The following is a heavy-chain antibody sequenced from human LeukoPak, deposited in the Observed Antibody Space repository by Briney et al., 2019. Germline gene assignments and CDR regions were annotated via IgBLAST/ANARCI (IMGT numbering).Heavy chain of an antibody. CDR1: GFTFSSYE. D-gene: IGHD6-25*01. Sequence: GGSLRLSCAASGFTFSSYEMNWVRQAPGKGLEWVSYISSSGSTMYYADSVKGRFTISRDNAKNTLYLQMNSLRAEDTAVYYCAKDRKSGFDAFDIWGQGTMVTVSS. J-gene: IGHJ3*02. CDR3: AKDRKSGFDAFDI. V-gene: IGHV3-48*03. CDR2: ISSSGSTM.